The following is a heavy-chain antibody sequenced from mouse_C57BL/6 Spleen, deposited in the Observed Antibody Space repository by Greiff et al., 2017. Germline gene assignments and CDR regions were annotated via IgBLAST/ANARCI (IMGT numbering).Heavy chain of an antibody. CDR1: GYAFSSSW. D-gene: IGHD1-1*01. J-gene: IGHJ4*01. V-gene: IGHV1-82*01. CDR3: AREENYYGSSSFYAMDY. Sequence: QLKESGPELVKPGASVKISCKASGYAFSSSWMNWVKQRPGKGLEWIGRIYPGDGDTNYNGKFKGKATLTADKSSSTAYMQLSSLTSEDSAVYFCAREENYYGSSSFYAMDYWGQGTSVTVSS. CDR2: IYPGDGDT.